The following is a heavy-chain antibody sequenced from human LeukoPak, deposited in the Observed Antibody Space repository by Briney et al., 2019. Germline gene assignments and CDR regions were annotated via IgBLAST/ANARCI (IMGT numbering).Heavy chain of an antibody. D-gene: IGHD6-6*01. CDR2: INHSGST. J-gene: IGHJ4*02. V-gene: IGHV4-34*01. CDR1: GGSFSGYY. Sequence: SETLSLTCAVYGGSFSGYYWSWIRQPPGKGLEWIGEINHSGSTNYNPSLKSRVTISVDTSKNQFSLKLSSVTAADTAVYYCAGGRGSSSKGLGGYWGQGTLVTVSS. CDR3: AGGRGSSSKGLGGY.